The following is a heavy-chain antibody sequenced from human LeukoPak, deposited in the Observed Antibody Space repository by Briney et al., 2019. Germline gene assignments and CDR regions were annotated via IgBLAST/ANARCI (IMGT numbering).Heavy chain of an antibody. D-gene: IGHD3-22*01. V-gene: IGHV3-23*01. J-gene: IGHJ3*02. CDR3: ARDQGGYYDSSGYHAFDI. CDR1: GFTFSSYA. Sequence: PGGSLRLSCAASGFTFSSYAMSWVRQAPGKGLEWVSGISGSGGTTYYADSAKGRFTISRDNSKNTLYLQMNSLRAEDTAVYYCARDQGGYYDSSGYHAFDIWGQGTMVTVSS. CDR2: ISGSGGTT.